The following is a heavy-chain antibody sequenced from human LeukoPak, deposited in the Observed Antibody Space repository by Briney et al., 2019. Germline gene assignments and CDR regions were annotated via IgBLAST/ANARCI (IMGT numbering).Heavy chain of an antibody. CDR1: GYSFTSYW. J-gene: IGHJ6*03. D-gene: IGHD3-22*01. CDR3: ARLYYYDSSGYYYESYYMDV. CDR2: IYPGDSDT. V-gene: IGHV5-51*01. Sequence: GESLKISCKGSGYSFTSYWIGWVRQMPGKGLEWMGIIYPGDSDTRYSPSFQGQVTISADKSISTAYLQWSSLKASGTAMYYCARLYYYDSSGYYYESYYMDVWGKGTTVTVSS.